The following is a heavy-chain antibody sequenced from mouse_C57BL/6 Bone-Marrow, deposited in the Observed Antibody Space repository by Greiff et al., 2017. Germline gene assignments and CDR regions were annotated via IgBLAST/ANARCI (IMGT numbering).Heavy chain of an antibody. CDR3: ARYLAY. D-gene: IGHD5-1*01. J-gene: IGHJ2*01. V-gene: IGHV1-7*01. CDR1: GYTFTSYW. CDR2: INPSSGYT. Sequence: VQLQQSGAELVKPGASVKLSCKASGYTFTSYWMHWVNQAPGQGLEWVAYINPSSGYTNYTQKVKDKDTLTADKSKSTVYLQLSSLRYEDSAMYYCARYLAYWGQGTTVTVSS.